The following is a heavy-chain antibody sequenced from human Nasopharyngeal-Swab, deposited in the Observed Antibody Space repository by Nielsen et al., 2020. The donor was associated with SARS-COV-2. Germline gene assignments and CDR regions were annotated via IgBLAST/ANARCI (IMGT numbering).Heavy chain of an antibody. CDR2: ISSSSSYI. V-gene: IGHV3-21*01. CDR1: GFTFSSYS. D-gene: IGHD4-11*01. J-gene: IGHJ4*02. Sequence: GESLKISCAASGFTFSSYSMNWVRQAPGKGLEWVSSISSSSSYIYYADSVKGPFTISRDNAKNSLYLQMNSLRAEDTAVYYCARWDYSNYDLDYWGQGTLVTVSS. CDR3: ARWDYSNYDLDY.